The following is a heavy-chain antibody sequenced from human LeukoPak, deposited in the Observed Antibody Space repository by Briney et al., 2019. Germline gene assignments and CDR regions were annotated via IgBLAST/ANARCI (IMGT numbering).Heavy chain of an antibody. CDR3: ARDQGGGTSY. CDR1: GFTFNNYG. J-gene: IGHJ4*02. CDR2: ISASRSNI. V-gene: IGHV3-48*01. Sequence: GGSLRLSCAASGFTFNNYGMNWVRQAPGKGLEWVSYISASRSNINYADSVKGRFTISRDNAKNSLYLQMNSLRAEDTATYYCARDQGGGTSYWGQGTLVTVSS. D-gene: IGHD2-15*01.